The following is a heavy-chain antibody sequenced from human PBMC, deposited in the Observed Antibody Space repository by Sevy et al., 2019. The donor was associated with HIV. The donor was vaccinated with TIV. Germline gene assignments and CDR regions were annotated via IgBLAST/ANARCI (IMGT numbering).Heavy chain of an antibody. J-gene: IGHJ4*02. Sequence: GGSLRLSCAASGFTFSTYGMHWVRQAPGKGLEWVGRIKSKYEGATRDFAAPVKGRFAISRDDSKNTLYLQMDSLKTEDTAVYYCAAGVGASDFDYWGQGILVTVSS. CDR1: GFTFSTYG. CDR2: IKSKYEGATR. V-gene: IGHV3-15*01. CDR3: AAGVGASDFDY. D-gene: IGHD1-26*01.